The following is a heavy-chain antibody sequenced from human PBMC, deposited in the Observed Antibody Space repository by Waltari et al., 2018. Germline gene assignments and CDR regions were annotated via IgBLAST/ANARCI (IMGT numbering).Heavy chain of an antibody. CDR2: IKQDGTEK. CDR3: ARDEMHRTTWYHF. J-gene: IGHJ4*02. V-gene: IGHV3-7*04. D-gene: IGHD6-13*01. CDR1: GFTFSTYS. Sequence: EVQLVESGGGLVQPGGSLRLSCAVSGFTFSTYSMTWVRQAPGKGLGWLANIKQDGTEKYYVDSVKGRFSISRDNGKNLLYLHMNSLRADDTAVYYCARDEMHRTTWYHFWGQGTQVTVSS.